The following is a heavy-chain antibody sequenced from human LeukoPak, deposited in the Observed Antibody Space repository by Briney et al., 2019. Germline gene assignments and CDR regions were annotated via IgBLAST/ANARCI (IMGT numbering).Heavy chain of an antibody. Sequence: GGSLRLSCAASGFSFISDWMTWVRQAPGKGLEWVANIKQNGSDKYYVDSVKGRFTISRDNARKSVYQQMNSLRAEDTAVYYCAKNMLLWFGEGPFDYWGQGTLVTVSS. CDR1: GFSFISDW. CDR2: IKQNGSDK. J-gene: IGHJ4*02. V-gene: IGHV3-7*03. D-gene: IGHD3-10*01. CDR3: AKNMLLWFGEGPFDY.